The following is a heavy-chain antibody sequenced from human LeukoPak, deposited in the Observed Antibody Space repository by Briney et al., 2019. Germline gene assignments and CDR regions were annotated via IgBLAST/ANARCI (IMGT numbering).Heavy chain of an antibody. D-gene: IGHD3-9*01. V-gene: IGHV3-11*04. CDR3: AGVGYDILTGRATRFDP. CDR1: GFNFSDYY. Sequence: GGSLRLSCVASGFNFSDYYMNWIRQSPGKGLEWISYMSSRSGIIYYADSVKGRFTISRDNARNSLYLQMNSLRAEDTAVYYCAGVGYDILTGRATRFDPWGQGTLVTVSS. CDR2: MSSRSGII. J-gene: IGHJ5*02.